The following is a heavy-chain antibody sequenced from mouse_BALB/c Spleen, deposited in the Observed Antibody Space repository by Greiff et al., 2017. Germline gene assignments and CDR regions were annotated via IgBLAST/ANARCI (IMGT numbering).Heavy chain of an antibody. V-gene: IGHV3-6*02. D-gene: IGHD2-4*01. CDR2: ISYDGSN. J-gene: IGHJ3*01. CDR1: GYSITSGYY. Sequence: EVQLVESGPGLVKPSQSLSLTCSVTGYSITSGYYWNWIRQFPGNKLEWMGYISYDGSNNYNPSLKNRISITRDTSKNQFFLKLNSVTTEDTATYYCARYDYEQAWFAYWGQGTLVTVSA. CDR3: ARYDYEQAWFAY.